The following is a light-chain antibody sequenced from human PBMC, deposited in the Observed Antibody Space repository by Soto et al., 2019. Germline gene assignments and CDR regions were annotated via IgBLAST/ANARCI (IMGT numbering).Light chain of an antibody. CDR1: QSISSW. Sequence: DIQMTQSPSTLSASVGDRVTITCRASQSISSWLAWYQQKPGKAPKVLIYDASRLESGVPSRFSGSGSGTEFTLTISSLQPDDFATYYCQQYNSYPWTFCQGTKVEIK. J-gene: IGKJ1*01. V-gene: IGKV1-5*01. CDR3: QQYNSYPWT. CDR2: DAS.